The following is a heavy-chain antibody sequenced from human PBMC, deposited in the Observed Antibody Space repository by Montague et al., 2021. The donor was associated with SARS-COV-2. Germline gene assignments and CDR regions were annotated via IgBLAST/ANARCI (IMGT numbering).Heavy chain of an antibody. CDR3: ANRPTYSGSYHEYYFDY. J-gene: IGHJ4*02. CDR1: GGSISSYY. V-gene: IGHV4-59*12. CDR2: INHSGNT. D-gene: IGHD1-26*01. Sequence: SETLSLTCTVSGGSISSYYWSWIRQPPGKGLEWIGEINHSGNTNYNPSLKSRVTISRDTSKNQFSLKLSSVTAADTAVYYCANRPTYSGSYHEYYFDYWGQGTLVTVSS.